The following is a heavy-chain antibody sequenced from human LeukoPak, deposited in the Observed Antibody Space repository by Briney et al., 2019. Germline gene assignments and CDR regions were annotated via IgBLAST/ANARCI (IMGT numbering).Heavy chain of an antibody. CDR2: IGSSSSPI. D-gene: IGHD6-13*01. CDR1: GFIFSRYN. J-gene: IGHJ4*02. CDR3: ARYKSSFTAFDY. V-gene: IGHV3-48*01. Sequence: GGSLRLSCAASGFIFSRYNMNWVRQAPGKGLEWVSYIGSSSSPIYYADSVKGRFTISRDNSKNTLYLQMNSLRAEDTAVYYCARYKSSFTAFDYWGQGTLVTVSS.